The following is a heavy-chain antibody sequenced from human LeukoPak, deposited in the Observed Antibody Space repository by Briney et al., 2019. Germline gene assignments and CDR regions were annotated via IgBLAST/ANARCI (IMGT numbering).Heavy chain of an antibody. J-gene: IGHJ3*02. Sequence: PGGSLRLSCAASGFTFSSYWMHWVRQAPGKGLVWISRINSDGSSTSYADSVKGRFTISRDNAKNTLYLQMNSLRAEDTAVYYCARDGGATGGAFDIWGQGTMVTVSS. CDR2: INSDGSST. CDR3: ARDGGATGGAFDI. CDR1: GFTFSSYW. D-gene: IGHD1-26*01. V-gene: IGHV3-74*01.